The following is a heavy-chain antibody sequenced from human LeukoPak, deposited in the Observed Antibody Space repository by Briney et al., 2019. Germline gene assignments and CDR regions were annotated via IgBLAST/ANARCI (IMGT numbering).Heavy chain of an antibody. V-gene: IGHV3-21*01. CDR3: AKDPPYYYDSSGYYPFDY. D-gene: IGHD3-22*01. CDR1: GFTFSSYS. CDR2: ISSSSSYI. Sequence: GGSLRLSCAASGFTFSSYSMNWVRQAPGKGLEWVSSISSSSSYIYYADSVKGRFTISRDNAKNSLYLQMNSLRAEDTAVYYCAKDPPYYYDSSGYYPFDYWGQGTLVTVSS. J-gene: IGHJ4*02.